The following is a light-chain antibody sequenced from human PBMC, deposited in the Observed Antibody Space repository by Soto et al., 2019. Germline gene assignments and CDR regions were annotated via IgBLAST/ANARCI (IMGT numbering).Light chain of an antibody. CDR3: CSYAGSSTFWV. CDR2: EGS. Sequence: QSALTQPASVSGSPGQSITMSCTGTSRDVGSYNLVSWYQQHPGKAPKLMIYEGSKRPSGVSNRFSGSKSGNTASLTISGLQAEDEAEYYCCSYAGSSTFWVFGGGTKVTVL. CDR1: SRDVGSYNL. V-gene: IGLV2-23*03. J-gene: IGLJ3*02.